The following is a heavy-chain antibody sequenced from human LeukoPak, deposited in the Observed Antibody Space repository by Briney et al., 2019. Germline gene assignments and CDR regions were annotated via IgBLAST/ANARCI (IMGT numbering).Heavy chain of an antibody. D-gene: IGHD5-18*01. CDR1: GFIFSSYA. CDR2: IWYDGSNK. CDR3: ARGLGYSYGYGIDY. J-gene: IGHJ4*02. Sequence: GRSLRLSCAASGFIFSSYAMHWVRQAPGKGPEWVAIIWYDGSNKYYAESVEGRFTISRDNSKNTLYLQMNSLRAEDTAVYSCARGLGYSYGYGIDYWGQGTLVIASS. V-gene: IGHV3-33*01.